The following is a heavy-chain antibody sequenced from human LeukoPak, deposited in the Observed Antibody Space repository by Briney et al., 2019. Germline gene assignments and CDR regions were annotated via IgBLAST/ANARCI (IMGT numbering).Heavy chain of an antibody. V-gene: IGHV4-59*01. J-gene: IGHJ4*02. CDR1: GGSISRYY. CDR2: IHCSGNI. D-gene: IGHD6-19*01. CDR3: ARGLSNGWFSPNFAY. Sequence: AETLSLTWTVSGGSISRYYWGWIRQPPGKGLEWIGNIHCSGNIDYSPSLKSRVTISIDTSKSQFSLNLSSVTAADTAVYYCARGLSNGWFSPNFAYWGQGTLVTVSS.